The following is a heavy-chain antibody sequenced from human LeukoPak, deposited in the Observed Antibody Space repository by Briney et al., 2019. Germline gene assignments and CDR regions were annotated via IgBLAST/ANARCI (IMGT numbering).Heavy chain of an antibody. Sequence: SETLSLTCAVYGGSFSGYYWSWIRQPPGKGLEWIGEINHSGSTNYNPSLKSRVTISVDTSKNQFSLKLSSVTAADTAVYYCARGGRTVGGYFDYWGQGTLVTVSS. D-gene: IGHD4-23*01. CDR2: INHSGST. V-gene: IGHV4-34*01. CDR1: GGSFSGYY. J-gene: IGHJ4*02. CDR3: ARGGRTVGGYFDY.